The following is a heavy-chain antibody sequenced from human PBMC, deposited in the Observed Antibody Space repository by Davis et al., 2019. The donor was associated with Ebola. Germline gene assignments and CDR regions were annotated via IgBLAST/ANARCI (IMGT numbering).Heavy chain of an antibody. J-gene: IGHJ5*02. CDR3: ARAPIAGAGTRWGTRWFDP. D-gene: IGHD6-13*01. CDR1: GGSISSSSYY. V-gene: IGHV4-39*07. Sequence: PSETLSLTCTVSGGSISSSSYYWGWIRQPPGKGLAWIGSIYYRGRTYYHPSLNSRVTISVDTSKNQFSLNLSSVTAADTAVYYCARAPIAGAGTRWGTRWFDPWGQGTLVSVSS. CDR2: IYYRGRT.